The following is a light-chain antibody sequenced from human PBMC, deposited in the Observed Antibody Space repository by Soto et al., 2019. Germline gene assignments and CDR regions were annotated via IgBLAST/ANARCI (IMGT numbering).Light chain of an antibody. J-gene: IGLJ1*01. CDR2: EAF. V-gene: IGLV2-23*01. CDR3: CSYAGSTTLYV. CDR1: SSDVGSYNL. Sequence: QSALTQPASVSGSPGQSITISCTGTSSDVGSYNLVSWYQQHPGTAPKLMIYEAFKRPSGVSNRFSGSKSGDTASLTISGLQAEDEADYYCCSYAGSTTLYVFGTGTKVT.